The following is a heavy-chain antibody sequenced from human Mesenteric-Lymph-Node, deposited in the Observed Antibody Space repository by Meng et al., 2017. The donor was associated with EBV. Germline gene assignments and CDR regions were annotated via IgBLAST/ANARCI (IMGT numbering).Heavy chain of an antibody. CDR3: AKYDNGWRTFEY. CDR2: IYYSGST. CDR1: GDSVSSGIYY. D-gene: IGHD6-19*01. Sequence: QLQESGPGLVKPSETLSLTCTVSGDSVSSGIYYWSWIRQPPGKEVEWIGYIYYSGSTDYNPSLKSRVTISVDTSKNQFSLKLSSVTAADTAVYYCAKYDNGWRTFEYWGQGTLVTVFS. J-gene: IGHJ4*02. V-gene: IGHV4-61*01.